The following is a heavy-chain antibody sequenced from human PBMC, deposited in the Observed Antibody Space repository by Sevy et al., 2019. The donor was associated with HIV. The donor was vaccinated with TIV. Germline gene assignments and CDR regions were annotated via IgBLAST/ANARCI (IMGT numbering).Heavy chain of an antibody. Sequence: GGSLRLSCAASVFTFSTYAMHWVRQAPGKGLEWVAVISYDGSNEYYADSVKGRFTISRDNSKNTLYLQINSLRAEDMAVYYGARDRYSSSWYYDYHGMDVWGQGTTVTVSS. J-gene: IGHJ6*02. D-gene: IGHD6-13*01. CDR3: ARDRYSSSWYYDYHGMDV. CDR1: VFTFSTYA. CDR2: ISYDGSNE. V-gene: IGHV3-30-3*01.